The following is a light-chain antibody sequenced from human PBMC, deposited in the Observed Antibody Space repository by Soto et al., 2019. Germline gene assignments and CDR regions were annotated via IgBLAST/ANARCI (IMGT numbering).Light chain of an antibody. V-gene: IGKV3-15*01. CDR1: QSVSSN. Sequence: EIVMTQSPATLSVSPGERATLSCRASQSVSSNLAWYQQKPGQAPRLLIYDASIRATGIPARFSGSGSGTEFSLTINSLQSEDFAVYYCQHYNNWPPWTFGQGTKVDIK. CDR3: QHYNNWPPWT. J-gene: IGKJ1*01. CDR2: DAS.